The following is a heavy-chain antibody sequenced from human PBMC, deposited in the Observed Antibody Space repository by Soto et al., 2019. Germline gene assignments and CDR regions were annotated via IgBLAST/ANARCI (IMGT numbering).Heavy chain of an antibody. Sequence: QVQLQESGPGLVKPSQTQSLTCTVSGGSISSGGYYWSWIRQHPGKGLEWIGYIYYSGSTYYNPHLKSRVTISVDTSKNQFSMKLSSVSAADTAVYYCAVTNTVTRVDYFDYWGHGTLVTVSS. CDR1: GGSISSGGYY. CDR2: IYYSGST. CDR3: AVTNTVTRVDYFDY. J-gene: IGHJ4*01. V-gene: IGHV4-31*03. D-gene: IGHD4-17*01.